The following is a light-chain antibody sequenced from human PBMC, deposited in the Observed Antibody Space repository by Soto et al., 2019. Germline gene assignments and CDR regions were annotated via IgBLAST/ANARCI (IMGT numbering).Light chain of an antibody. V-gene: IGKV3-20*01. Sequence: EIVLTQSPGTLSLSPGERATLSCRASQRVSSGYVAWYQQKPGQAPRLLIYGASGRATGIPDRFRASASGTDFTLTISRLEPEDFAVYFCQQYGGSPAITFGQGTRLEIK. CDR2: GAS. CDR3: QQYGGSPAIT. J-gene: IGKJ5*01. CDR1: QRVSSGY.